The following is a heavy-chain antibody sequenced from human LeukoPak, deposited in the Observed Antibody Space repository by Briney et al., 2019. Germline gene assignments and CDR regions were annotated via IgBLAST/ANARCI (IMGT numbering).Heavy chain of an antibody. CDR1: GFTFSSYS. CDR3: ARQIAAARFDY. J-gene: IGHJ4*02. Sequence: GGSLRLSCAASGFTFSSYSMNWVHQAPGKGLEWVSSISSSSSYIYYADSVKGRFTISRDNAKNSLYLQMNSLRAEDTAVYYCARQIAAARFDYWGQGTLVTVSS. V-gene: IGHV3-21*01. CDR2: ISSSSSYI. D-gene: IGHD6-13*01.